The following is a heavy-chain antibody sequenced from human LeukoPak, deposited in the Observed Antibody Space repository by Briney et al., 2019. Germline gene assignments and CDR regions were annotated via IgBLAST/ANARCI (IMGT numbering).Heavy chain of an antibody. J-gene: IGHJ5*02. CDR1: GFSFNTYG. CDR3: AKGLYSNSP. D-gene: IGHD6-6*01. CDR2: LSYDGRNQ. V-gene: IGHV3-30*18. Sequence: PGTSLRLSCAASGFSFNTYGMHWVRQAPLKGLEWLAALSYDGRNQNYADSVKGRSTISRDNSKNTLYLQMNSLRAEDTAIFYCAKGLYSNSPWGQGTLVTVSS.